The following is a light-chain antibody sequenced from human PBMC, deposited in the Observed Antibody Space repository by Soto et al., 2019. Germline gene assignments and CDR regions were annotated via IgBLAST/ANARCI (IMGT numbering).Light chain of an antibody. CDR3: HQRQSWPRT. Sequence: EVVLTQSPGTLSLSPGERATLSCRASQNVGVRLAWYQHKPGQAPSLLIYPTSIRAAGIPARFSASGTGTDFTLTISDVQPEDFAVYYCHQRQSWPRTFGQGTKVDIK. J-gene: IGKJ1*01. CDR2: PTS. CDR1: QNVGVR. V-gene: IGKV3-11*01.